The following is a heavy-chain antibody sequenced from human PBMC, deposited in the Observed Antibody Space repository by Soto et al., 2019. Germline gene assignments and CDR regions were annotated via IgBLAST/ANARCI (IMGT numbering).Heavy chain of an antibody. D-gene: IGHD6-13*01. CDR1: GFTFSNAW. CDR2: IKSKTDGGTT. V-gene: IGHV3-15*07. CDR3: TTSSSSWYLQFDY. J-gene: IGHJ4*02. Sequence: GGSLRLSCAASGFTFSNAWMNWVRQAPGKGLEWVGRIKSKTDGGTTDYAAPVKGRFTISRDDSKNTLYLQMNSLKTEDTAVYYCTTSSSSWYLQFDYWGQGTLVTVSS.